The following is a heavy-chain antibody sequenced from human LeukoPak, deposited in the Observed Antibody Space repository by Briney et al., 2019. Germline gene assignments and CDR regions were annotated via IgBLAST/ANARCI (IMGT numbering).Heavy chain of an antibody. CDR3: ARDQRADVLLWFGELLS. D-gene: IGHD3-10*01. CDR1: GFTFSNYW. CDR2: INSDGSST. J-gene: IGHJ4*02. Sequence: PGGSLRLSCAASGFTFSNYWIHWVRQAPGKGLVCVSRINSDGSSTTYADSVKGRFTISRDNAKNTLYLQMNSLRVDDTAVYYCARDQRADVLLWFGELLSWGQGTLVTVSS. V-gene: IGHV3-74*01.